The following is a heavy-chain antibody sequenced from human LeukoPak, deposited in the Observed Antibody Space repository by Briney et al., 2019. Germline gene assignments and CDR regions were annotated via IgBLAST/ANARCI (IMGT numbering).Heavy chain of an antibody. D-gene: IGHD3-10*01. CDR2: ISSDGSKT. Sequence: PGRSPRLSCAASGFIFSNYAMHWVRQAPGKGLEWVALISSDGSKTYHADSVKGRFSISRDNSKNSLYLQLNSLRAEDTSVYYCARDSTYWYDSGSSGPHYFDYWGQGTLVTIPS. CDR1: GFIFSNYA. V-gene: IGHV3-30*01. J-gene: IGHJ4*02. CDR3: ARDSTYWYDSGSSGPHYFDY.